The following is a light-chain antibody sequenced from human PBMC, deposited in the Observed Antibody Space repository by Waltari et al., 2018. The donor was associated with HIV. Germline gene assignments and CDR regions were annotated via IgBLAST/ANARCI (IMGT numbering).Light chain of an antibody. Sequence: DIVMTQSPDSLTVSLGERATINCKSSQNVLYNFNNKSYLGWYQQKSGQPPKLLIYWASTRESGVPDRFSGSGSATDFTLTISSLQAEDVAVYYCQQYHTSPYTFGQGTKLEIK. CDR3: QQYHTSPYT. V-gene: IGKV4-1*01. CDR2: WAS. J-gene: IGKJ2*01. CDR1: QNVLYNFNNKSY.